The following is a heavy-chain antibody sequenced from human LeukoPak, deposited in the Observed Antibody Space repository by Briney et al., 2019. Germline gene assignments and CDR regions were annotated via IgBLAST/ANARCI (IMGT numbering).Heavy chain of an antibody. CDR2: ISAYNGNT. Sequence: ASVKVSCKASGYTFTSYGISWVRQAPGQGLEWMGWISAYNGNTNYAQKLRGRVTMTTDTSTSTAYMELRSLRSDDTAVYYCARDHPRGVPYYFDYWGQGTLVTVSS. CDR1: GYTFTSYG. CDR3: ARDHPRGVPYYFDY. V-gene: IGHV1-18*01. D-gene: IGHD3-10*01. J-gene: IGHJ4*02.